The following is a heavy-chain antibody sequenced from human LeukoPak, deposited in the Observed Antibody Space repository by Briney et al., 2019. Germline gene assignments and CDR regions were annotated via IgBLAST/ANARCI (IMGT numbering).Heavy chain of an antibody. Sequence: ASVKVSCKASGYTFINYAMNWVRQAPGQGLEWMGWINTNTGNPTYAQGFTGRFVFSLDTSVSTAYLQISSLKAEDTAVYYCARAFESFADFALNDYWGQGTLVTVSS. CDR1: GYTFINYA. V-gene: IGHV7-4-1*02. CDR2: INTNTGNP. J-gene: IGHJ4*02. CDR3: ARAFESFADFALNDY. D-gene: IGHD2-21*01.